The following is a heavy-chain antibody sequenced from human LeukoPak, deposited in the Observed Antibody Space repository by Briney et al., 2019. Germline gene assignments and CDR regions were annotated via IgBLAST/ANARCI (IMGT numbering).Heavy chain of an antibody. J-gene: IGHJ5*02. D-gene: IGHD4-17*01. CDR1: GGSISSGSYY. CDR2: IYTSGST. CDR3: ARALAVTTSWFDP. V-gene: IGHV4-61*02. Sequence: PSQTLSLTCTVSGGSISSGSYYWSWIRQPAGKGLEWIGRIYTSGSTNYNPSLKSRVTISVDTSKNQFSLKLSSVTAADTAVYYCARALAVTTSWFDPWGQGTLVTVSS.